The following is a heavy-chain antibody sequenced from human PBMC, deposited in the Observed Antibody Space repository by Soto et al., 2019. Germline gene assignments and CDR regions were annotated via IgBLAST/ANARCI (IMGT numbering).Heavy chain of an antibody. CDR3: ARERSSGHLDY. CDR1: GGSISRGGYY. CDR2: IYHSGST. Sequence: SETLSLTCTVSGGSISRGGYYWSWIRQNPGKGLEWIGYIYHSGSTYYNPSLKSRVTISVDRSKNQFSLKLSSVTAADTAVYYCARERSSGHLDYWGQGTLVTVSS. V-gene: IGHV4-30-2*01. J-gene: IGHJ4*02. D-gene: IGHD3-22*01.